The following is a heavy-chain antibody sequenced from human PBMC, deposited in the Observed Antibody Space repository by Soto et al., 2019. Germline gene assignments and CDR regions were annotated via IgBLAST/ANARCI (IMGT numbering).Heavy chain of an antibody. CDR1: GGSISSSSYY. D-gene: IGHD3-10*01. V-gene: IGHV4-61*01. J-gene: IGHJ4*02. CDR2: IYYSGST. Sequence: SETLYLTCSVSGGSISSSSYYWSWIRQPPGKGLEWIGYIYYSGSTIYNPSLKSRVTISVDTSKNQFSLKLSSVTAADTAVYYCARAVDYYGSGSYSYFDYWGQGTLVTVSS. CDR3: ARAVDYYGSGSYSYFDY.